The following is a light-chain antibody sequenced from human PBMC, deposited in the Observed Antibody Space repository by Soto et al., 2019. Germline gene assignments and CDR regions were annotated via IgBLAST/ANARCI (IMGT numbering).Light chain of an antibody. CDR1: QSISSY. Sequence: DSPMTQCNYTLSPSCLDRVTITCRASQSISSYLNWYQQKPGKAPKLLIYAASSLQSGVPSRFSGSGSGTDFTLTISSLQPEDFATYYCQPSYSTLRTFGQGTKVDI. CDR3: QPSYSTLRT. V-gene: IGKV1-39*01. CDR2: AAS. J-gene: IGKJ1*01.